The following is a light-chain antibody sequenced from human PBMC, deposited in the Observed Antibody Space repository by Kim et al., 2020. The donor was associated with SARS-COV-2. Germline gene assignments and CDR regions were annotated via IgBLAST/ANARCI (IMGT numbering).Light chain of an antibody. CDR3: QQYGSSPFT. CDR1: QSVSSSY. V-gene: IGKV3-20*01. J-gene: IGKJ4*01. CDR2: GAS. Sequence: SPGERATPSCRASQSVSSSYLAWFQQKPGQAPRLLIYGASSRATGIPDRFSGSGSGTDFTLTISRLEPEDFAVYYCQQYGSSPFTFGGGTKVEIK.